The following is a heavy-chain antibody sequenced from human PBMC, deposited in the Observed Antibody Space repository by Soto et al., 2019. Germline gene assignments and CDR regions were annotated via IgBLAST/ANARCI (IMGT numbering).Heavy chain of an antibody. V-gene: IGHV3-33*01. CDR1: GFTFSSYG. CDR2: IWYDGSNK. CDR3: ARDHRYYDSSGYRVSGGMDV. J-gene: IGHJ6*02. D-gene: IGHD3-22*01. Sequence: GGSLRLSCAASGFTFSSYGMHWVRQAPGKGLEWVAVIWYDGSNKYYADSVKGRFTIPRDNSKNTLYLQMNSLRAEDTAVYYCARDHRYYDSSGYRVSGGMDVWGQGTTVTVSS.